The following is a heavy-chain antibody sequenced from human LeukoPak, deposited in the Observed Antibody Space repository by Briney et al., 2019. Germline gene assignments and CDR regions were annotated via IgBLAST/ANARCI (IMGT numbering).Heavy chain of an antibody. CDR3: ARDRLTNDAFDI. CDR2: INSDGSGT. V-gene: IGHV3-74*01. CDR1: GFTFSSYW. D-gene: IGHD2-8*01. J-gene: IGHJ3*02. Sequence: GGSLRLSCAASGFTFSSYWMHWVRQAPGKGLVWVSRINSDGSGTSDADFVKGRFTISRDNSKNTLYLQMNSLRAEDTAMYYCARDRLTNDAFDIWGQGTMVTVSS.